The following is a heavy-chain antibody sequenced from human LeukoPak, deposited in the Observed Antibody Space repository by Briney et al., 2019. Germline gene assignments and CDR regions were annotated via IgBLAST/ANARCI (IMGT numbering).Heavy chain of an antibody. V-gene: IGHV3-7*01. Sequence: QAGGSLRLSCAASGFTFSNYWMSWVRQAPGKGLEWVANIKEDGGIEDYVDSVKGRFTVSRDNAKNSLYLQMNSLRAEDTAVYYCVNHQLAPAWGQGTLVTVSS. CDR3: VNHQLAPA. J-gene: IGHJ5*02. D-gene: IGHD5-24*01. CDR1: GFTFSNYW. CDR2: IKEDGGIE.